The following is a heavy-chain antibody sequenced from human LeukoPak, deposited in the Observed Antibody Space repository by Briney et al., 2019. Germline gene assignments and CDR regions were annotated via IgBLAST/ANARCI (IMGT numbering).Heavy chain of an antibody. V-gene: IGHV1-69*13. J-gene: IGHJ4*02. CDR1: GGTFSSYA. Sequence: PRASVKVSCKASGGTFSSYAISWVRQAPGQGLEWMGGIIPIFGTANYAQKFQGRVTITADESTSTAYMELSSLRSEDTAVYYCARDNVEYQILVDYWGQGTLVTVSS. CDR2: IIPIFGTA. CDR3: ARDNVEYQILVDY. D-gene: IGHD2-2*01.